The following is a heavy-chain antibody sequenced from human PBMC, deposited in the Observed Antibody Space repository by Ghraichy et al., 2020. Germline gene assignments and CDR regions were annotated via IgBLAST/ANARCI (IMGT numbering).Heavy chain of an antibody. J-gene: IGHJ4*02. V-gene: IGHV3-7*01. Sequence: GGSLRLSCAASGFTFSSYWMSWVRQAPGKGLEWVANIKQDGSEKYYVDSVKGRFTISRDNAKNSLYLQMNSLRAEDTAVYYCARDCFGLNVDTAMVWWGQGTLVTVSS. CDR1: GFTFSSYW. CDR2: IKQDGSEK. D-gene: IGHD5-18*01. CDR3: ARDCFGLNVDTAMVW.